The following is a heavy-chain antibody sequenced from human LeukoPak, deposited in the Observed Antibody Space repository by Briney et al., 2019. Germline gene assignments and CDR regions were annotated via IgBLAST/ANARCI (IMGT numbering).Heavy chain of an antibody. CDR2: MNPNSGNT. CDR1: GYTFTSYD. V-gene: IGHV1-8*01. Sequence: ASVTVSCKASGYTFTSYDINWVRQAAGQGLEWMGWMNPNSGNTGYAQKFQGRVTMTRNTSISTAYMELSSLRSEDTAVYYCARGRRQCYYSSGYYFDYWGQGTLVTVSS. J-gene: IGHJ4*02. D-gene: IGHD3-22*01. CDR3: ARGRRQCYYSSGYYFDY.